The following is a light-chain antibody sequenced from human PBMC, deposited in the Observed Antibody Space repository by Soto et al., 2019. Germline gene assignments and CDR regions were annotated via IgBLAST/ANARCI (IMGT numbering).Light chain of an antibody. J-gene: IGKJ3*01. CDR2: KTA. CDR1: QTISSW. Sequence: DIQMTQSPSTLSASVGDRVTITCRASQTISSWLAWYQQKPGKAPNVLIYKTASLESGVPSRFSGSGSGTEFTLTISSLQPDDFATYYCQQYHSFPFIFGPGTKVDIK. V-gene: IGKV1-5*03. CDR3: QQYHSFPFI.